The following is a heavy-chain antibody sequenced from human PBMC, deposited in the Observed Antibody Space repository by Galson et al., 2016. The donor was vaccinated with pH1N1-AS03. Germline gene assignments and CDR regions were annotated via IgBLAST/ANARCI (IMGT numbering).Heavy chain of an antibody. CDR1: GGIFSNYA. CDR3: SREVPSGPREVQGLQNYGMDV. Sequence: SVKVSCKASGGIFSNYAISWVRQAPGQGLEWMGGIIPMLGTANYAQKFQGRVTITADESTRTAYMELSSLTSEDTAVYYCSREVPSGPREVQGLQNYGMDVAGQGTTVTVSS. CDR2: IIPMLGTA. V-gene: IGHV1-69*13. J-gene: IGHJ6*02. D-gene: IGHD1-1*01.